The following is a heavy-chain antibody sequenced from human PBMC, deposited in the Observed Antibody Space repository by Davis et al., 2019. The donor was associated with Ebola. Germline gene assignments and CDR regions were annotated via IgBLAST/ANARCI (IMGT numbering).Heavy chain of an antibody. CDR3: TRDRIDYGDYVMDV. CDR1: GFTFGDYA. Sequence: GESLKISCTASGFTFGDYAMSWVRQAPGKGLEWVGFIISKAYGGTTEYAASVKGRFTISRDDSKSIAYLQMNSLRAEDTAVYYCTRDRIDYGDYVMDVWGQGTTVTVSS. J-gene: IGHJ6*02. D-gene: IGHD4-17*01. CDR2: IISKAYGGTT. V-gene: IGHV3-49*04.